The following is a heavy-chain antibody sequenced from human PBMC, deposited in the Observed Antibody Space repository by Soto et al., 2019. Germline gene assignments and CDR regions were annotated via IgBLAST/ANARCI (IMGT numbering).Heavy chain of an antibody. CDR1: GFTFSNHW. CDR3: TRGQCLSELLTDF. J-gene: IGHJ4*02. CDR2: IKGDGSST. D-gene: IGHD3-10*01. V-gene: IGHV3-74*01. Sequence: EVQLVESGGDLVQPGGSLRLSCAASGFTFSNHWMYWIRQAPGKGLVWVSRIKGDGSSTSYADSVKGRFTISRDNAQNTLYLQINSLRAEDTAVYYSTRGQCLSELLTDFWGQGALVTVSS.